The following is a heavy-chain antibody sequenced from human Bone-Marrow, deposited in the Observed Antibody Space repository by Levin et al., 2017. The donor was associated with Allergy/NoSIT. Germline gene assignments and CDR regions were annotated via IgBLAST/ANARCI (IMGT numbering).Heavy chain of an antibody. J-gene: IGHJ6*02. Sequence: GGSLRLSCAASGFTFSSYGMHWVRQAPGKGLEWVAVIWYDGSNKYYADSVKGRFTISRDNSKNTLYLQMNSLRAEDTAVYYCARVESSSTSLHYYYYGMDVWGQGTTVTVSS. CDR1: GFTFSSYG. CDR2: IWYDGSNK. D-gene: IGHD2-2*01. CDR3: ARVESSSTSLHYYYYGMDV. V-gene: IGHV3-33*01.